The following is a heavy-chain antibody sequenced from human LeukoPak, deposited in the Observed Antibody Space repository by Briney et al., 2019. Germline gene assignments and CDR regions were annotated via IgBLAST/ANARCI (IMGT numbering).Heavy chain of an antibody. Sequence: GASVKVSCKASGYTFTSYDINWVRQATGQGLEWMGWMNPNSGNTGYAQKFQGRVTMTRNTSISTAYMELSSLRSEDTAVYYCARVVTPRYCTSTSCYSKGWFDPWGQGTLVTVSS. J-gene: IGHJ5*02. CDR2: MNPNSGNT. V-gene: IGHV1-8*01. D-gene: IGHD2-2*01. CDR1: GYTFTSYD. CDR3: ARVVTPRYCTSTSCYSKGWFDP.